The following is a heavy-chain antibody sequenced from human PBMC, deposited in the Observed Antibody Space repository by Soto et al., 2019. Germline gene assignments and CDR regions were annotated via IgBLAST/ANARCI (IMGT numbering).Heavy chain of an antibody. CDR3: ARELTATPLFDY. J-gene: IGHJ4*02. V-gene: IGHV4-30-4*01. CDR1: GGSISSVDYY. D-gene: IGHD1-20*01. Sequence: PSETLSLTCTVSGGSISSVDYYWNWICQPPGKGLEWIGYVSYSGSTYYNPSLKSRVTIALDTSKNQFSLKVTSLTAADTAVYYCARELTATPLFDYWGQGSLVTVSS. CDR2: VSYSGST.